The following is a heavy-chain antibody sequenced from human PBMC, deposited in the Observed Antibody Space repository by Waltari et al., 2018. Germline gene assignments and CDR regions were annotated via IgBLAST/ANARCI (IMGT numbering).Heavy chain of an antibody. D-gene: IGHD6-19*01. J-gene: IGHJ4*02. CDR3: AKTLSMWQWLDPFDY. Sequence: EVQLVESGGGLVQPGGSLRLSCAASGFTFSSYAMSWVRQAPGTGVEWVSAISVSGGSTYHADSVKGRFTISRDNSKNTLYLQMNSLRAEDTAVYYCAKTLSMWQWLDPFDYWGQGTLVTVSS. CDR2: ISVSGGST. CDR1: GFTFSSYA. V-gene: IGHV3-23*04.